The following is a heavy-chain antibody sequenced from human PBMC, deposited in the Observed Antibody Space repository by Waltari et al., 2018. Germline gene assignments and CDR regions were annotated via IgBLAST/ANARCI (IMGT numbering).Heavy chain of an antibody. J-gene: IGHJ2*01. CDR3: ARASPRLRYGDRNYDWYFDL. V-gene: IGHV4-4*07. CDR1: GCSISSYY. Sequence: QVQLQESGPGLVKPSETLSLTCTVPGCSISSYYWSLIRQPAGKGLEWIGRIYTSGSTNYNPSLKSRVTMSVDTSKNQFSLKLSSVTAADTAVYYCARASPRLRYGDRNYDWYFDLWGRGTLVTVSS. D-gene: IGHD4-17*01. CDR2: IYTSGST.